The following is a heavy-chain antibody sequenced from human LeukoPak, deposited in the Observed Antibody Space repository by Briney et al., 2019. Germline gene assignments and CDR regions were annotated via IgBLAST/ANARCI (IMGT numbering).Heavy chain of an antibody. D-gene: IGHD1-26*01. Sequence: GGSLRLSCAASGFTFSSYAMSWVRQAPGKGPEWVSAISGSGGSTYYADSVKGRFTISRDNSKNTLYLQMNSLRAEDTAVYYCAKALEEWELLDAFDIWGQGTMVTVSS. J-gene: IGHJ3*02. CDR1: GFTFSSYA. CDR2: ISGSGGST. CDR3: AKALEEWELLDAFDI. V-gene: IGHV3-23*01.